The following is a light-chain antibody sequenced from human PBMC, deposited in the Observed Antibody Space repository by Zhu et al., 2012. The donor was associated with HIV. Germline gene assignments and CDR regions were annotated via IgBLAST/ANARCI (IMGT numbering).Light chain of an antibody. CDR3: QQLNSYPLFT. V-gene: IGKV1-9*01. CDR1: EAINIY. J-gene: IGKJ3*01. CDR2: DAS. Sequence: DVQLTQSPSFLSASVGDRVTITCRASEAINIYLAWYQQKPGKAPKLLIYDASTLQSGVPSSFSGKGSGTEFTLSISSLQPEDFATYYCQQLNSYPLFTFGPGTKVDIK.